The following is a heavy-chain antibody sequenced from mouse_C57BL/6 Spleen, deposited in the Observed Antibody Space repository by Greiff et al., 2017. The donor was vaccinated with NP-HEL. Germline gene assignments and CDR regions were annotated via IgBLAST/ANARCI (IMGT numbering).Heavy chain of an antibody. J-gene: IGHJ4*01. CDR1: GYTFTSYW. Sequence: QVQLQQPGAELVKPGASVKMSCKASGYTFTSYWITWVKQRPGQGLEWIGDIYPGSGSTNYNEMFKSKGILTVDTFCRTSYMQLISLTSEDSAVYYCARYDYDGEYYYSMDYWGQGTSVTVSS. D-gene: IGHD2-4*01. CDR3: ARYDYDGEYYYSMDY. CDR2: IYPGSGST. V-gene: IGHV1-55*01.